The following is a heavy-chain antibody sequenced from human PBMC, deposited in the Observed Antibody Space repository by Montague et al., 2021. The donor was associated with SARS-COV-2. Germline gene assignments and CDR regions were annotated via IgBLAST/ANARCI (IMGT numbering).Heavy chain of an antibody. CDR2: FYYRGST. Sequence: SETLSLTCTVSNGSINSYYWSWVRQPPGKRLEWIGYFYYRGSTNYNPPLESRVTMSIDTSKNQFSLKLRSVTAADTAVYFCAREGLHNWFDPWGQGTLVIVSS. J-gene: IGHJ5*02. CDR1: NGSINSYY. V-gene: IGHV4-59*01. CDR3: AREGLHNWFDP.